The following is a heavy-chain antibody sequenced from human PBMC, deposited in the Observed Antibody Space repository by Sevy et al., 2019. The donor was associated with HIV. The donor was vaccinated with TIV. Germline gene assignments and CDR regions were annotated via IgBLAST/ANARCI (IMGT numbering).Heavy chain of an antibody. J-gene: IGHJ4*02. CDR3: ARGYSSSWYYFDY. V-gene: IGHV4-59*01. CDR2: IYYSGST. Sequence: SESLSLTCTVSGGSISSYYWSWIRQPPGKGLEWIGYIYYSGSTNYNPSLKSRVTISVDTSKNQFSLKLSSVTAADTAVYYCARGYSSSWYYFDYWGQGTLVTVSS. D-gene: IGHD6-13*01. CDR1: GGSISSYY.